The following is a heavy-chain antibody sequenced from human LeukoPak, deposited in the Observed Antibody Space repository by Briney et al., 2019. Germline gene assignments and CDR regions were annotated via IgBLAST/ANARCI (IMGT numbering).Heavy chain of an antibody. J-gene: IGHJ6*02. CDR3: ARAAEWNYYYYYGMDV. Sequence: GASVKVSCKASGYTFTSYGISWVRQAPGQGLEWMGWISAYNGNTNYALKLQGRVTMTTDTSTSTAYMELRSLRSDDTAVYYCARAAEWNYYYYYGMDVWGQGTTVTVSS. V-gene: IGHV1-18*01. CDR1: GYTFTSYG. CDR2: ISAYNGNT. D-gene: IGHD1-1*01.